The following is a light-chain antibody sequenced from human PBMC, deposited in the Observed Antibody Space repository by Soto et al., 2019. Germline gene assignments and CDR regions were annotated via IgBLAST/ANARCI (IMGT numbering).Light chain of an antibody. CDR3: QQYGRSPLT. Sequence: EIVLTQSPGTLSLSPGERATLSCRASQSVTSSFLAWLQQKPGQAPRLLIYDTSKGATGIPDRFSGSGSGTDFTLTISRLEPEDFAVYYCQQYGRSPLTFGQGTRLEIK. V-gene: IGKV3-20*01. J-gene: IGKJ5*01. CDR2: DTS. CDR1: QSVTSSF.